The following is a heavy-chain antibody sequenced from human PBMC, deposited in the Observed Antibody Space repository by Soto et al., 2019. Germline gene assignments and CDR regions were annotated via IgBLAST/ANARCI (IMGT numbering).Heavy chain of an antibody. D-gene: IGHD4-17*01. CDR1: GGSVSRGSYY. CDR3: AAGSDGDYVDY. V-gene: IGHV4-61*01. Sequence: SATLSITCTVSGGSVSRGSYYWSWIRQSPGKGLQWIGNIYYLGMTTYNPSLKSRVTISLHTSKNQFSLNLSFVTAADTAVYYCAAGSDGDYVDYWGQGTLVTVSS. J-gene: IGHJ4*02. CDR2: IYYLGMT.